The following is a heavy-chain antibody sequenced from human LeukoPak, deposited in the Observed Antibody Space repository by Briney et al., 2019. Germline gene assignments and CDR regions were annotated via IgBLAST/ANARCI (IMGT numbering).Heavy chain of an antibody. J-gene: IGHJ4*02. CDR1: GFTFSSCA. V-gene: IGHV3-30-3*01. CDR3: ARVNSLIVHHYVDY. D-gene: IGHD3-22*01. Sequence: PGRSLRLSCAASGFTFSSCAMHWVRQAPGKGLEWVAVISYDGSNKYYADSVKGRFTISRDNSKNTLYLQMNSLRAEDTAVYYCARVNSLIVHHYVDYWGQGTLVTVSS. CDR2: ISYDGSNK.